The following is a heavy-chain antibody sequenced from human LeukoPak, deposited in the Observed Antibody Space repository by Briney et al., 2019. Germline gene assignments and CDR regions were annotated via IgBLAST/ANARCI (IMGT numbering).Heavy chain of an antibody. D-gene: IGHD3-10*01. J-gene: IGHJ6*02. V-gene: IGHV4-34*01. CDR3: ARGSRSPMGFGELLGRRYYYYGMDV. CDR2: INHSGST. Sequence: SETLSLTCAVYGRSFSGYYWSWIRQPPWKGLEWIGEINHSGSTNYNPSLKSRVTISVDTSKNQFSLKLSSVTAADTAVYYCARGSRSPMGFGELLGRRYYYYGMDVWGQGTTVTVSS. CDR1: GRSFSGYY.